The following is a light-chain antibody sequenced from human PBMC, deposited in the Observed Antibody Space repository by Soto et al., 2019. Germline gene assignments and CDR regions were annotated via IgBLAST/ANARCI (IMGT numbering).Light chain of an antibody. CDR3: QSYDATNQV. J-gene: IGLJ3*02. CDR2: EDN. V-gene: IGLV6-57*01. CDR1: SGSIASNY. Sequence: NFMLTQHHSVSESPGKTVIISCTRSSGSIASNYVQWYQQRPGSSPTTVIYEDNQRPSGVPDRFSGSIDSSSNSASLTISGLETEDEADYYCQSYDATNQVFGGGTKLTAL.